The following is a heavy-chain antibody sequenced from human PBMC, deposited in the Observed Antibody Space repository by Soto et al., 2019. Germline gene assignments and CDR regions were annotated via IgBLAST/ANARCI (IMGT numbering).Heavy chain of an antibody. D-gene: IGHD7-27*01. Sequence: QVQLVESGGGVVQPGRSLRLSCAASGFTFSSYGMHWVRQAPGKGLEWVAVIWYDGSNKYYADSVKGRFTISRDNSKNTLYLQMNSLRAEDTAVYYCARDLITGGYYYYGMDVWGQGTTVPVSS. CDR3: ARDLITGGYYYYGMDV. CDR2: IWYDGSNK. CDR1: GFTFSSYG. V-gene: IGHV3-33*01. J-gene: IGHJ6*02.